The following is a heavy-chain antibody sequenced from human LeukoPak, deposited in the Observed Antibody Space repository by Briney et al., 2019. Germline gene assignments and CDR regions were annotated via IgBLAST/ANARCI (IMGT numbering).Heavy chain of an antibody. D-gene: IGHD3-22*01. J-gene: IGHJ4*02. V-gene: IGHV4-59*01. CDR2: ISHSGST. CDR3: ARSYYYDSGGSPGGY. CDR1: GGSISSYY. Sequence: PSETLSLTCTVSGGSISSYYSSWIRQPPGKGLEWIGYISHSGSTNYNPSLKSRVTISVDTSKNQFSLKLSSVTAADTALYYCARSYYYDSGGSPGGYWGQGTLVTVSS.